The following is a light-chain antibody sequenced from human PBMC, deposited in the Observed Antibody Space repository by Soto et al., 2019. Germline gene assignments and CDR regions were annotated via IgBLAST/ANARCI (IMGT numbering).Light chain of an antibody. CDR2: AAS. CDR1: QSISNY. CDR3: QPSYTWT. J-gene: IGKJ1*01. V-gene: IGKV1-39*01. Sequence: DIQLTQSPSSLSASVGDRVSISCRASQSISNYLNWYQQKPGKGPKVLIFAASRLQGGAPSRGSGSGSGTDFTLTIPQLQAEDFATCYCQPSYTWTFGQGTKVDIK.